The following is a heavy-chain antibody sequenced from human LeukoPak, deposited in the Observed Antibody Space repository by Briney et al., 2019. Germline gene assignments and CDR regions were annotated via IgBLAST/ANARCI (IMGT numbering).Heavy chain of an antibody. CDR2: IRYDGSNK. CDR1: GFTFSSYG. CDR3: AKDVLSFNGYGDYFDY. V-gene: IGHV3-30*02. D-gene: IGHD4-17*01. J-gene: IGHJ4*02. Sequence: GGSLRLSCAASGFTFSSYGMHWVRQAPGKGLEWVAFIRYDGSNKFYADSVRGRFTISRDNSKDTLYLQMNSLRAEDTAVYYCAKDVLSFNGYGDYFDYWGQGTLVTVSS.